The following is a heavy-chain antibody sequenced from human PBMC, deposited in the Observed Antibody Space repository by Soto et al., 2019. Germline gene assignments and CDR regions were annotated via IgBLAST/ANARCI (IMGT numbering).Heavy chain of an antibody. CDR2: ISHDGSDK. D-gene: IGHD6-13*01. Sequence: PGGSLRLSCAASGFTFSNYGMHWVRQAPGKGLEWVAVISHDGSDKYYADSVKGRFTISRDSSKNTLYLQMNSLRAEDTAVYYCAKDAIAAAEINWFDPWGQGTLVTVSS. J-gene: IGHJ5*02. CDR1: GFTFSNYG. CDR3: AKDAIAAAEINWFDP. V-gene: IGHV3-30*18.